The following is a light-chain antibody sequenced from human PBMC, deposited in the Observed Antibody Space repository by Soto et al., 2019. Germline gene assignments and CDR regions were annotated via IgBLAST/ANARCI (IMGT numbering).Light chain of an antibody. CDR3: SSYTISGTVL. V-gene: IGLV2-14*01. CDR2: DVS. CDR1: SSDVGGYYY. Sequence: QSALTQPASVSGSPGQSITISCTGTSSDVGGYYYVSWYQQHPGNAPKLMIYDVSNRPSGVSDRFSGSKSGNTASLTISGLQAEDEADYYCSSYTISGTVLFGGGTKGTVL. J-gene: IGLJ2*01.